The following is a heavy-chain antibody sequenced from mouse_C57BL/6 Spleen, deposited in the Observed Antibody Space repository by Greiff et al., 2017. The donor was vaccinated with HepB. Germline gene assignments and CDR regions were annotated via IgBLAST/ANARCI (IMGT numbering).Heavy chain of an antibody. Sequence: VQLQQSGPELVKPGASVKMSCKASGYTFTDYNMHWVKQSHGKSLEWIGYINPNNGGTSYNQKFKGKVTLTVNKSSSTAYMELRSLTSEDSAVYYWARGIYHGDYFDYWGQGTTLTVSS. CDR1: GYTFTDYN. D-gene: IGHD1-1*01. CDR2: INPNNGGT. V-gene: IGHV1-22*01. CDR3: ARGIYHGDYFDY. J-gene: IGHJ2*01.